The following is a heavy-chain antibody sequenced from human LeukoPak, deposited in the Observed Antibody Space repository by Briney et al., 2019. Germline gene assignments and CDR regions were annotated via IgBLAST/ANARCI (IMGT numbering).Heavy chain of an antibody. Sequence: PGGSLRLSCAASGFTFSSYAMSWVRQAPGKGLEWVSTISGSGGKIYYADSAKGRFTISRDNSKNTVYLQMNSLRAEDTAIYYCAKDRGGGSNWFDYFDSWGQGTLVTVSS. CDR2: ISGSGGKI. J-gene: IGHJ4*02. CDR1: GFTFSSYA. CDR3: AKDRGGGSNWFDYFDS. V-gene: IGHV3-23*01. D-gene: IGHD6-13*01.